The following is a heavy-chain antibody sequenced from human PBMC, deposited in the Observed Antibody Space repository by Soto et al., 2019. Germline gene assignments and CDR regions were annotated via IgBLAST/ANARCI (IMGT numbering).Heavy chain of an antibody. CDR1: GGTFSSYA. J-gene: IGHJ6*02. Sequence: SVKVSCKASGGTFSSYAISWVRQAPGQGLEWMGGIIPIFGTANYAQKFQGRVTITADESTSTAYMELSSLRSEDTAVYYCARRSTGLINGGWQYYYGMDVWGQGTTVTVSS. CDR2: IIPIFGTA. CDR3: ARRSTGLINGGWQYYYGMDV. V-gene: IGHV1-69*13. D-gene: IGHD2-2*01.